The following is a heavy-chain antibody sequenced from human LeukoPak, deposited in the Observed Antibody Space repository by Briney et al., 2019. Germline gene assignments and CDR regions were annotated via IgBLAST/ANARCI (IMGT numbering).Heavy chain of an antibody. Sequence: SETLSLTCAVYGGSFSGYYWSWIRQPPGKGLEWIGEINHSGGTNYNPPLKSRVTISVDTSKNQFSLKLSSVTAADTAAYYCARGSVVVVAATVFDYWGQGTLVTVSS. CDR2: INHSGGT. CDR3: ARGSVVVVAATVFDY. CDR1: GGSFSGYY. J-gene: IGHJ4*02. V-gene: IGHV4-34*01. D-gene: IGHD2-15*01.